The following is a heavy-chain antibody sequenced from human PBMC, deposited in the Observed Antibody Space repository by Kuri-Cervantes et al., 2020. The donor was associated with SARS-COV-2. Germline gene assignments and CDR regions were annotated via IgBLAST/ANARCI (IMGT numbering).Heavy chain of an antibody. CDR2: IYTSGST. CDR3: ARDLYDYIPNGGDAFDI. Sequence: SETLSLTCTVSGGSISSYYWSWIRQPAGKGLEWIGRIYTSGSTNYNPSLKSRVTISVDTSKNQFSLKLSSVTAADTAVYYCARDLYDYIPNGGDAFDIWGQGTMVTVSS. D-gene: IGHD4-11*01. V-gene: IGHV4-4*07. J-gene: IGHJ3*02. CDR1: GGSISSYY.